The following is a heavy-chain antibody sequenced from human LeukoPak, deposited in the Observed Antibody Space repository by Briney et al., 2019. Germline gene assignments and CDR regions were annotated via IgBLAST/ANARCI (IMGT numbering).Heavy chain of an antibody. CDR3: ARDLDPPLRGGSDY. CDR1: GFTFSSYW. Sequence: PGGSLRLSCAASGFTFSSYWMSWVRQAPGKGLEWVANIKQDGSEKYYVDSVKGRFTISRDNAKNSLYLQMNSLRAEDTAVYYCARDLDPPLRGGSDYWGQGTLVTVSS. CDR2: IKQDGSEK. J-gene: IGHJ4*02. V-gene: IGHV3-7*01. D-gene: IGHD3-10*01.